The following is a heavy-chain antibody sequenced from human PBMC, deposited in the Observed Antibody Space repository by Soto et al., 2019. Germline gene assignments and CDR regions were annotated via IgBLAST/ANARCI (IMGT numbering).Heavy chain of an antibody. D-gene: IGHD3-3*01. V-gene: IGHV3-30*18. CDR1: GFTFSSYG. CDR2: ISYDGSNK. Sequence: HPGGSLRLSCAASGFTFSSYGMHWVRQAPGKGLEWVAVISYDGSNKYYADSVKGRFTISRDNSKNTLYLQMNSLRAEDTAVYYCAKGYYDFSSGTHPGSGLDVWGQGTTVTVSS. CDR3: AKGYYDFSSGTHPGSGLDV. J-gene: IGHJ6*02.